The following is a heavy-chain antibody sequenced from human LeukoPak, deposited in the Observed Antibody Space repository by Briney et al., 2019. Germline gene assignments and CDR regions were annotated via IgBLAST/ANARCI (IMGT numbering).Heavy chain of an antibody. D-gene: IGHD3-9*01. V-gene: IGHV1-69*06. CDR3: ATHYDILTGYQRYFDY. Sequence: SVTVSCKASGGTFSSYAISWVRQAPGQGLEWMGGIIPIFGTANYAKKFQGRVTITADKSTSTAYMELSSLRSEDTAVYCCATHYDILTGYQRYFDYWGQGALVTVSS. CDR1: GGTFSSYA. J-gene: IGHJ4*02. CDR2: IIPIFGTA.